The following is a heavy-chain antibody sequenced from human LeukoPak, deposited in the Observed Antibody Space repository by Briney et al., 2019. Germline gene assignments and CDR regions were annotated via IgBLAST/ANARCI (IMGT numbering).Heavy chain of an antibody. J-gene: IGHJ6*02. CDR3: ARVTKQLWSPCGMDV. Sequence: SETLSLTCTVSGGSISSGDHFWSWLRQPPGKGLEWIVYIYYSGAPYYNPSLKSRIIMSVDTSKNQFSLKLSSVTAADTAVYYCARVTKQLWSPCGMDVWGQGTTVTVSS. CDR1: GGSISSGDHF. CDR2: IYYSGAP. V-gene: IGHV4-30-4*01. D-gene: IGHD5-18*01.